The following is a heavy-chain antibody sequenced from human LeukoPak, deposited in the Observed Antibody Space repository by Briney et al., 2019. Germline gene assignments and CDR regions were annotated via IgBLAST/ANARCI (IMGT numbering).Heavy chain of an antibody. CDR1: RFAFSSYA. Sequence: GGSLRLSCAVSRFAFSSYAMTWVRQAPGKGLEWVSTISGSSGNTYYADSVKGRFTISRDNSKNTLYLQINSLRAEDTAVYYCAKDAPYYYDSSGYGGAFDIWGQGTMVTVSS. CDR3: AKDAPYYYDSSGYGGAFDI. D-gene: IGHD3-22*01. J-gene: IGHJ3*02. V-gene: IGHV3-23*01. CDR2: ISGSSGNT.